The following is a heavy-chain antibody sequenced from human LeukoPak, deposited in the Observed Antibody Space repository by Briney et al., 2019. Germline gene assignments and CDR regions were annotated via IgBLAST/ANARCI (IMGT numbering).Heavy chain of an antibody. Sequence: GGSLRLSCSASGFTFSSYAMHWVRQAPGKGLEYVSAISSNGGSTYYADSVKGRFTISRDNSKSTLYLQMSSLRAEDTAVYYCVKDIVVVVAAANDYWGQGTLVTVSS. J-gene: IGHJ4*02. CDR3: VKDIVVVVAAANDY. V-gene: IGHV3-64D*06. CDR1: GFTFSSYA. CDR2: ISSNGGST. D-gene: IGHD2-15*01.